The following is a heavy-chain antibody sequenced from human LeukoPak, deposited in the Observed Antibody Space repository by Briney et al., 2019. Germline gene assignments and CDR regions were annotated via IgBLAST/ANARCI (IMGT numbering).Heavy chain of an antibody. CDR2: IYYSGST. Sequence: PSETLSLTCTVSGGSISSYYWSWIRQPPGKGLEWIGYIYYSGSTNYNPSLKSRVTISVDTSKNQFSLKLSSVTAADTAVYYCARESDFWSGPDAFDIWGQGTMVTVSS. V-gene: IGHV4-59*12. CDR3: ARESDFWSGPDAFDI. D-gene: IGHD3-3*01. CDR1: GGSISSYY. J-gene: IGHJ3*02.